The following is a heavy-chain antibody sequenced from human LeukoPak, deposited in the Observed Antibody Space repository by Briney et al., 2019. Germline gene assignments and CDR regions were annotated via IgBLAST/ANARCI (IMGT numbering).Heavy chain of an antibody. CDR2: INSDGSST. Sequence: GGSLRLSCAASGFTFSSYWMHWVRQAPGKGLVWVSRINSDGSSTNYADSVKGRFTIPRDNAKNTLYLQVNSLRAEDTAVYYCARDDPAGTLNYWGQGTLVTVSS. CDR3: ARDDPAGTLNY. J-gene: IGHJ4*02. D-gene: IGHD6-13*01. V-gene: IGHV3-74*01. CDR1: GFTFSSYW.